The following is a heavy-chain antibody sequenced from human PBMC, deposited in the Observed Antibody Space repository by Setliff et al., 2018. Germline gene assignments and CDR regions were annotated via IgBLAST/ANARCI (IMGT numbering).Heavy chain of an antibody. D-gene: IGHD3-3*01. Sequence: ASVKVSCKVSGYTLTNYYMHWVRQAPGQGLERMGIINPSGGLTRYAQKFQGRVTMTRDTSTSTVYMEVISLRSEDTAVYFCARDRFYNSWSGTSITAPHDAFDIWGQGAMVTVS. J-gene: IGHJ3*02. CDR3: ARDRFYNSWSGTSITAPHDAFDI. CDR1: GYTLTNYY. V-gene: IGHV1-46*03. CDR2: INPSGGLT.